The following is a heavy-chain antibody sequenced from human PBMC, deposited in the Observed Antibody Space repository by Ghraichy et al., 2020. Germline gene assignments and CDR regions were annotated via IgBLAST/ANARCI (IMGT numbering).Heavy chain of an antibody. V-gene: IGHV4-39*01. CDR3: ARTSTMIVDP. CDR2: IYYSGST. Sequence: SQTLSLTCTVSGGSISSSSYYWGWIRQPPGKGLEWIGSIYYSGSTYYNPSLKSRVTISVDTSKNQFSLKLSSGTAADTAVYYCARTSTMIVDPWGQGTLVTVSS. D-gene: IGHD3-22*01. CDR1: GGSISSSSYY. J-gene: IGHJ5*02.